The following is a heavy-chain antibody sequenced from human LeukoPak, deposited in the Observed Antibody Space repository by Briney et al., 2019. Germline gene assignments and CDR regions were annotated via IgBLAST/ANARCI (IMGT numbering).Heavy chain of an antibody. CDR3: ARVYSYDAFDI. J-gene: IGHJ3*02. CDR1: GYSISSGYY. D-gene: IGHD5-18*01. CDR2: IYHSGST. V-gene: IGHV4-38-2*01. Sequence: SETLPLTCAVSGYSISSGYYWGWIRQPPGKGQEWIRSIYHSGSTYYNPSLKSRVTISVDTSKNQFSLKLSSVTAADTAVYYCARVYSYDAFDIWGQGTMVTVSS.